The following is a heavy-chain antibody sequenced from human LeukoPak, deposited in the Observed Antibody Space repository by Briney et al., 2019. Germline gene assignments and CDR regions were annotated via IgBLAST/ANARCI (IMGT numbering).Heavy chain of an antibody. CDR2: ISSSSSTI. CDR1: GFTFSSYS. CDR3: AKGRHYYGSGSYYFDY. Sequence: GGSLRLSCAASGFTFSSYSMNWVRQAPGKGLEWVSYISSSSSTIYYADSVKGRFTISRDNSKNTLYLQMNSLRAEDTAVYYCAKGRHYYGSGSYYFDYWGQGTLVTVSS. J-gene: IGHJ4*02. D-gene: IGHD3-10*01. V-gene: IGHV3-48*01.